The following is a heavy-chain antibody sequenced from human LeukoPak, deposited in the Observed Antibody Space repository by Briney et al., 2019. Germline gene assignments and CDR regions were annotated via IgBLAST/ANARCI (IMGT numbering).Heavy chain of an antibody. D-gene: IGHD2-15*01. CDR2: IYYSGST. CDR1: GGSVTSGSYY. CDR3: ARDNCSGGSCYSDY. Sequence: SETLSLTCTVSGGSVTSGSYYWTWIRQHPGKGLEWIGYIYYSGSTYYNPSFKSRVTISVDTSKNQFSLKLSSVTAADTAVYYCARDNCSGGSCYSDYWGQGTLVTVSS. V-gene: IGHV4-31*03. J-gene: IGHJ4*02.